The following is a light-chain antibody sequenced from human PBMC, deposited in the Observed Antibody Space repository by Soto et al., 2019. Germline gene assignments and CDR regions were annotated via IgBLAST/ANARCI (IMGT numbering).Light chain of an antibody. Sequence: LTQPPSVSGAPGQRVIISCTGSTSNIGAGYDVHWYQQLPTTAPKLLIYGNSNRPSGVPDRFSGSKSGTSASLAITGLQAEDEADYYCQSYDRSLSGVYVFGTGTKVTVL. V-gene: IGLV1-40*01. CDR2: GNS. CDR1: TSNIGAGYD. CDR3: QSYDRSLSGVYV. J-gene: IGLJ1*01.